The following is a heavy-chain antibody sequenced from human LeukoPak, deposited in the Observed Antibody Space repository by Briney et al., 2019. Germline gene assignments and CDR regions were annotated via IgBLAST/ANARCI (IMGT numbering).Heavy chain of an antibody. CDR2: IYYSGST. J-gene: IGHJ4*02. CDR1: GGSISSSSYY. D-gene: IGHD3-22*01. CDR3: ARASSGYYFDY. V-gene: IGHV4-39*07. Sequence: SETLSLTCTVSGGSISSSSYYWGWIRQPPGKGLEWIGSIYYSGSTYYNPSLKSRVTIPVDTSKNQFSLKLSSVTAADTAVYYCARASSGYYFDYWGQGTLVTVSS.